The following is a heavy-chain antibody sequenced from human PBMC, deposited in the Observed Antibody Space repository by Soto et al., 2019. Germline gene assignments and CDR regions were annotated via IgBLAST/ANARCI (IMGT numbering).Heavy chain of an antibody. CDR1: GFTFSSYW. D-gene: IGHD2-21*02. V-gene: IGHV3-7*01. CDR3: AREREKVTDAFDI. Sequence: EVQLVESGGGLVQPGGSLRLSCAASGFTFSSYWMSWVRQAPGKGLEWVANIKQDGSEKYYVDSVKGRFTISRDNAKNSLYLQMNSLRAEDTAVYYCAREREKVTDAFDIWGQGTMVTVSS. CDR2: IKQDGSEK. J-gene: IGHJ3*02.